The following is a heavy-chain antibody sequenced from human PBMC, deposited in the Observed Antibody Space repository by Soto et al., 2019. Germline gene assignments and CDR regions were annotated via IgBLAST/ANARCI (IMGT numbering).Heavy chain of an antibody. CDR2: IYYSGTT. CDR3: ARTYYYESGVYFGGG. J-gene: IGHJ4*02. D-gene: IGHD3-22*01. CDR1: GGSISGSTYY. V-gene: IGHV4-39*01. Sequence: QVQLQESGPGLVKPSETLSLTCTVSGGSISGSTYYWGWNRQPPGKGLEWIGSIYYSGTTYYNPSLKSRVTISVDTSKNPFSPKLSSVTAADTAVYYCARTYYYESGVYFGGGWGQGTLVTVSS.